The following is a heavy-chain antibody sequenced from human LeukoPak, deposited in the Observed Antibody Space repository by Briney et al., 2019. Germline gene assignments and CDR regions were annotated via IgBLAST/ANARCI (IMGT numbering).Heavy chain of an antibody. V-gene: IGHV3-23*01. D-gene: IGHD6-13*01. CDR2: ISASGGTT. CDR3: ARGWTGIAAAFDY. Sequence: GGSLRLSCAASGFTFSSYAMSWVRQAPGKGLEWVSGISASGGTTYYADSVKGRFTISRDNSKNTLYLQMNSLRAEDTAVYYCARGWTGIAAAFDYWGQGTLVTVSS. CDR1: GFTFSSYA. J-gene: IGHJ4*02.